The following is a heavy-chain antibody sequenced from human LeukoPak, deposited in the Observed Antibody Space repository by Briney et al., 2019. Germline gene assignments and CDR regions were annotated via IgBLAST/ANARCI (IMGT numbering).Heavy chain of an antibody. CDR1: GGAFSGYF. D-gene: IGHD3-3*01. CDR3: AGYYSSIYGMDV. CDR2: INHSGST. J-gene: IGHJ6*02. V-gene: IGHV4-34*01. Sequence: SETLSLTCAVNGGAFSGYFWSWIRQPPGKGLEWIGEINHSGSTYYNASLKSRITISVDTSKRQFSLRMNSVTAADTAVYFCAGYYSSIYGMDVWGQGTSVTVSS.